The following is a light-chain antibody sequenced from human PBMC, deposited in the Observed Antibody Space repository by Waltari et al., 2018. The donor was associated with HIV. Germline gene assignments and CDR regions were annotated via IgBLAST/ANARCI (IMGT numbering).Light chain of an antibody. J-gene: IGKJ3*01. CDR3: QQSFRSPLT. CDR1: QTITDK. CDR2: DAS. V-gene: IGKV1-39*01. Sequence: DIQMTQSPSSLSASVGDRVTITCWSSQTITDKLNWYQQKPGEAPKVLIYDASTLATGVPSRISGSGSGTEFTLIISSLQDDDFASYFCQQSFRSPLTFGPGTKVD.